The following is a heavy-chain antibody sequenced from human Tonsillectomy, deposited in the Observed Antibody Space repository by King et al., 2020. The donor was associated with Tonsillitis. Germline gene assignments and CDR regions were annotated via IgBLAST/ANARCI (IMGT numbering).Heavy chain of an antibody. CDR2: ITPSSSYT. CDR1: GFPFSDYY. CDR3: AKGHTSLEFDP. J-gene: IGHJ5*02. D-gene: IGHD1-26*01. V-gene: IGHV3-11*05. Sequence: HVQLVESGGGLVKPGGSLRLSCAASGFPFSDYYMTWIRQAPGKGLEWVTYITPSSSYTDYADSVRGRFTISRDNAKNSLYLQMNGLRAEDTAVYYCAKGHTSLEFDPWGQGTLVTVSS.